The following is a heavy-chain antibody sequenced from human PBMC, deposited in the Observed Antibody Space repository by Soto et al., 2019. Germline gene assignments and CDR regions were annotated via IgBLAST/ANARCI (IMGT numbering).Heavy chain of an antibody. J-gene: IGHJ6*03. Sequence: QVQLVESGGGVVQPGRSLRLSCAASGFTFSSYGMHWVRQAPGKGLEWVAVIWYDGSNKYYADSVKGRFTISRDNSKNTLYLQMNSLRAEDTAVYYCARADLKEGSSWQNYYYYYYMDVWGKGTTVTVSS. V-gene: IGHV3-33*01. D-gene: IGHD6-13*01. CDR3: ARADLKEGSSWQNYYYYYYMDV. CDR2: IWYDGSNK. CDR1: GFTFSSYG.